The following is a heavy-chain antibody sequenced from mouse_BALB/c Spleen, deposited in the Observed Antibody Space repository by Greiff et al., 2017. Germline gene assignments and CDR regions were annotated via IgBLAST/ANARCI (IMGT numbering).Heavy chain of an antibody. Sequence: VQLQQSGAELVRPGALVKLSCKASGFNIKDYYMHWVKQRPEQGLEWIGWIDPANGNTKYDPKFQGKATITADTSSNTAYLQLSSLTSEDTAVYYCARGYYDYDVEYYYAMDYWGQGTSVTVSS. CDR3: ARGYYDYDVEYYYAMDY. CDR1: GFNIKDYY. CDR2: IDPANGNT. D-gene: IGHD2-4*01. J-gene: IGHJ4*01. V-gene: IGHV14-1*02.